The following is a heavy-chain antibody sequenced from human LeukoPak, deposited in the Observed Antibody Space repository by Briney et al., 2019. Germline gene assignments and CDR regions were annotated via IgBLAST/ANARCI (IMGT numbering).Heavy chain of an antibody. D-gene: IGHD7-27*01. CDR3: ARVDAISHTNWGFGGHSNNFDY. CDR1: GFTFDSYG. CDR2: INWNGGSP. V-gene: IGHV3-20*04. Sequence: PGGSLRLSCAASGFTFDSYGMTWVRHAPGKGLEWVSGINWNGGSPGYADSVKGRFTISRDNAKNSLYLQMNSLRAEDTALYYCARVDAISHTNWGFGGHSNNFDYWGQGTLVTVSS. J-gene: IGHJ4*02.